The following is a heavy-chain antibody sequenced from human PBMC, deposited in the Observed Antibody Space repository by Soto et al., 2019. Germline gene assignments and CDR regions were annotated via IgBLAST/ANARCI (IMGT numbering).Heavy chain of an antibody. D-gene: IGHD6-13*01. CDR2: IKQDGSEK. V-gene: IGHV3-7*01. CDR3: AGEGDYSSSWYSSLWGKGDYYYYGMDV. Sequence: EVQLVESGGGLVQPGGSLRLSCAASGFTFSSYWMSWVRQAPGKGLEWVANIKQDGSEKYYVDSVKGRFTISRDNAKNSLYLQMNSLRAEDTAVYYCAGEGDYSSSWYSSLWGKGDYYYYGMDVWGQGTTVTVSS. J-gene: IGHJ6*02. CDR1: GFTFSSYW.